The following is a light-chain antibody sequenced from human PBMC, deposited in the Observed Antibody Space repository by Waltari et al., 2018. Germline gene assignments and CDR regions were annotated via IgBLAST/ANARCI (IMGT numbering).Light chain of an antibody. CDR1: SSNIGSNY. CDR2: RNN. J-gene: IGLJ2*01. CDR3: AAWDDSLSGRGV. V-gene: IGLV1-47*01. Sequence: QSVLTQPPSASGTPGQRVTISCSGSSSNIGSNYVYWYQQLPGTAPKPRIYRNNQRPSGVPDRFSGSKSGTSASLAISGLRSEDEADYYCAAWDDSLSGRGVFGGGTKLTVL.